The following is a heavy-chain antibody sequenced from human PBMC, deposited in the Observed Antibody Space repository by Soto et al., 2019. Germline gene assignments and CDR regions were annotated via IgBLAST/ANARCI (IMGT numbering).Heavy chain of an antibody. J-gene: IGHJ4*02. D-gene: IGHD1-26*01. V-gene: IGHV3-23*01. CDR3: ARDQSDSGIYYRSVDY. CDR2: LAGDGGRT. CDR1: GFTFSSYA. Sequence: GGSLRLSCAASGFTFSSYAMTWVRQAPGKGLEWVSSLAGDGGRTYYADSVKGRFTISRDNSKNTLYLQMNSLRAEDTATYYCARDQSDSGIYYRSVDYWGQGTLVTVSS.